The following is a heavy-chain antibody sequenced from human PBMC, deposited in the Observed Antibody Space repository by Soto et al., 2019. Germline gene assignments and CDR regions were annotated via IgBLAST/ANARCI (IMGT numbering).Heavy chain of an antibody. CDR2: IYYSGST. V-gene: IGHV4-61*01. D-gene: IGHD3-10*01. J-gene: IGHJ3*01. Sequence: PLETLSLTCTVSGGSVRSGNYYWSWIRQPPGKGLEWIGYIYYSGSTNYNPSLKSRVTISVDTSKNQFSLKLSSVTAADTAVYYCARVWGGAFDFWGQGTMVTVSS. CDR3: ARVWGGAFDF. CDR1: GGSVRSGNYY.